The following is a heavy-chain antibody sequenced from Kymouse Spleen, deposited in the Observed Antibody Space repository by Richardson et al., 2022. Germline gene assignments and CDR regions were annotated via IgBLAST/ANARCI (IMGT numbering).Heavy chain of an antibody. CDR3: ARTYFLYSGSYYFDY. CDR2: ISSSSSYI. CDR1: GFTFSSYS. V-gene: IGHV3-21*03. J-gene: IGHJ4*02. D-gene: IGHD1-26*01. Sequence: EVQLVESGGGLVKPGGSLRLSCAASGFTFSSYSMNWVRQAPGKGLEWVSSISSSSSYIYYADSVKGRFTISRDNAKNSLYLQMNSLRAEDTAVYYCARTYFLYSGSYYFDYWGQGTLVTVSS.